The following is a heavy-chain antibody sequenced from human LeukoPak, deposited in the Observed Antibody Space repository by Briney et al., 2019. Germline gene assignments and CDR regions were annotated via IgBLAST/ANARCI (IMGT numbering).Heavy chain of an antibody. CDR3: ARGAGGKKYDFWSGYFIYYYGMDV. Sequence: SETLSLTCAVYGGSFSGYYWSWIRQPPGKGLEWIGEINHSGSTNYNPSLKSRATISVDTSKNQFSLKLSSVTAADTAVYYCARGAGGKKYDFWSGYFIYYYGMDVWGQGTTVTVSS. D-gene: IGHD3-3*01. V-gene: IGHV4-34*01. CDR1: GGSFSGYY. CDR2: INHSGST. J-gene: IGHJ6*02.